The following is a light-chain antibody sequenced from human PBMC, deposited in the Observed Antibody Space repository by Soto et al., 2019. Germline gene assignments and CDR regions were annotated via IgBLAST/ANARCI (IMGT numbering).Light chain of an antibody. CDR3: QQYGSSGT. V-gene: IGKV3-11*01. CDR2: DAS. Sequence: EIVLTQSPATLSLSPGERATLSCRASQGVSSYLAWYQQKPGQAPRLLIYDASNRATGIPARFSGSGSGTDFTLTISSLEPEDFAVYYCQQYGSSGTFGQGTKVEIK. J-gene: IGKJ1*01. CDR1: QGVSSY.